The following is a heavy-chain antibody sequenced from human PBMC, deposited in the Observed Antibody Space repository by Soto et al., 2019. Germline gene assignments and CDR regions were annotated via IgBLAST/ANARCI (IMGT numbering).Heavy chain of an antibody. J-gene: IGHJ6*02. D-gene: IGHD2-21*01. Sequence: QVQLVQSGAEVKKPGASVKVSYVASGYTFTDHYIHWVRQAPGQGLEWMGWINPHSGDTIYAQKFQGRATLTRDTSISKAYMELSRLRSDDTAVYYCARGRKVNFYGMDVCGQGTTVTVSS. CDR2: INPHSGDT. CDR1: GYTFTDHY. V-gene: IGHV1-2*02. CDR3: ARGRKVNFYGMDV.